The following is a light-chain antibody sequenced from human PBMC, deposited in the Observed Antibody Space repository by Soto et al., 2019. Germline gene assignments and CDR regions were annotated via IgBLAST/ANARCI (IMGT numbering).Light chain of an antibody. CDR2: DAS. V-gene: IGKV3-11*01. CDR1: QRVSSY. Sequence: IVLTQSPATLSLSPGERATLSCRASQRVSSYLAWYHQKPGQAPRLLIYDASNRATGIPARFSGSGSGTDFTLTISSLEPEDFAVYYCQQRSNWLTFGGGTKVEIK. CDR3: QQRSNWLT. J-gene: IGKJ4*01.